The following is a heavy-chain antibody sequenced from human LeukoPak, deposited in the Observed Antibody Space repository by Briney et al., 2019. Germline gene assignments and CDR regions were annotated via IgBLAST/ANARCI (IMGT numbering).Heavy chain of an antibody. CDR1: GYTFTSYA. CDR2: INTNTGNP. CDR3: ARPLYNWNDVINY. Sequence: ASVQVSCEASGYTFTSYAMNWVRQAPGQGLEWMGWINTNTGNPTYAQGFTGRFVFSLDTSVSTAYLQISSLKAEDTAVYYCARPLYNWNDVINYWGQGTLVTVS. D-gene: IGHD1-20*01. V-gene: IGHV7-4-1*02. J-gene: IGHJ4*02.